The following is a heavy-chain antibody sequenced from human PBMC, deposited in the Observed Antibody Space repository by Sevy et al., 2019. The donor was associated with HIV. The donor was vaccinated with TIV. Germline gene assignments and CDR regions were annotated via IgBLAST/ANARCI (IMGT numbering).Heavy chain of an antibody. CDR2: IYFTGNT. V-gene: IGHV4-59*01. D-gene: IGHD1-1*01. CDR1: GGSISSYF. CDR3: ARDSTTRPGVLDY. J-gene: IGHJ4*02. Sequence: SETLSLTCSVSGGSISSYFWTWVRQSPGKGLEWIGNIYFTGNTDYSPALKSRVILSLDTSKSQLSLTLKSVTAADTAIYFCARDSTTRPGVLDYWGQGTLVTVSS.